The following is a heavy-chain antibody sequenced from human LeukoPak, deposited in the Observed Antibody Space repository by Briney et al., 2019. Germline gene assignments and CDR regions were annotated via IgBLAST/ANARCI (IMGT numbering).Heavy chain of an antibody. Sequence: GSLRLSCAASGFTFSSYAMSWVRQAPGKGLEWVSAISGSGSSTYYADSVKGRFTISRDNSKNTLYLQMNSLRAEDTAVYYCAKPSLIVGATVGFDYWGQGTLVTVSS. D-gene: IGHD1-26*01. CDR3: AKPSLIVGATVGFDY. V-gene: IGHV3-23*01. CDR1: GFTFSSYA. J-gene: IGHJ4*02. CDR2: ISGSGSST.